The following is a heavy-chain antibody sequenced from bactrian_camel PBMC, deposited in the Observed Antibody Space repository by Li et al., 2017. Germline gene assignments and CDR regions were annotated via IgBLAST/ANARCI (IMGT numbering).Heavy chain of an antibody. CDR2: ITSGGGST. CDR3: ARYRYGAGYKN. D-gene: IGHD5*01. V-gene: IGHV3S40*01. CDR1: GFTFSTHS. J-gene: IGHJ4*01. Sequence: QLVESGGGLVQPGGSLRLSCAASGFTFSTHSMTWVRQAPGRGLEWVSSIITSGGGSTYHADSVKGRFTISRNNAKNALYLQMNSLKPGDTAMYYCARYRYGAGYKNWGQGTQVTVS.